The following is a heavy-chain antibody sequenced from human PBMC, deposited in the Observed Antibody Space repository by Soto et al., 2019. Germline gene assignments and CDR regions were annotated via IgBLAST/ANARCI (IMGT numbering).Heavy chain of an antibody. Sequence: EVQLVQSGAEVKKPGESLKISCKGSGYSFTNYWIGWVRQMPGKGLEWMGIIYPGDSDTRYSPSFQDQVTISADKSISTAYLQWSSLEASDTAMYYCARLAPDYFNSSSYYPQDFQYWGQGTLVTVSS. CDR1: GYSFTNYW. CDR2: IYPGDSDT. D-gene: IGHD3-22*01. CDR3: ARLAPDYFNSSSYYPQDFQY. V-gene: IGHV5-51*01. J-gene: IGHJ1*01.